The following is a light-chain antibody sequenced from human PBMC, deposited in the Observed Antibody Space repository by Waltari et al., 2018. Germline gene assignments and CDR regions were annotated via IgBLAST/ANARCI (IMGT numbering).Light chain of an antibody. CDR3: MQALQTPWYT. CDR2: LGS. V-gene: IGKV2-28*01. Sequence: DIVMIQSPLSLPVTPGEPASISCRSSQSLLHSNGYNYLDWYLQKPGQSPQLLIYLGSNRASGVPDRFSGSGSGTDFTLKISRVEAEDVGVYYCMQALQTPWYTFGQGTKLEIK. J-gene: IGKJ2*01. CDR1: QSLLHSNGYNY.